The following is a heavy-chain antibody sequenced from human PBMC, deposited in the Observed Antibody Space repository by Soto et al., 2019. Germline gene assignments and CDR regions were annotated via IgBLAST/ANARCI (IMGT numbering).Heavy chain of an antibody. J-gene: IGHJ4*02. CDR2: ISSSSNYT. CDR3: ARGSGSPTTFFDY. CDR1: GFTFSTYS. Sequence: GGSLRLSCAASGFTFSTYSMNWVRQAPGKGLEWVSSISSSSNYTYYADSLKGRFTIARDNAKYSLYLQMNSLRAEDTALYYCARGSGSPTTFFDYWGQGTLVTVSS. V-gene: IGHV3-21*01. D-gene: IGHD3-22*01.